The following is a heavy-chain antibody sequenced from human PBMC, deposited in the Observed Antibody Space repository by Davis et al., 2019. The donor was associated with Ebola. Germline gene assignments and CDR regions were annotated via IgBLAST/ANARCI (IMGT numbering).Heavy chain of an antibody. CDR1: GFTFSNYA. CDR3: AKRPTELVGAKN. Sequence: GESLKISCVASGFTFSNYAMNWVRQAPGKGLEWVSSISGNGGTTYYADSVKGRFSISRDNSKNTLNLQMNSLRADDTAVYYCAKRPTELVGAKNWGQGTLVTVSS. D-gene: IGHD1-26*01. J-gene: IGHJ4*02. V-gene: IGHV3-23*01. CDR2: ISGNGGTT.